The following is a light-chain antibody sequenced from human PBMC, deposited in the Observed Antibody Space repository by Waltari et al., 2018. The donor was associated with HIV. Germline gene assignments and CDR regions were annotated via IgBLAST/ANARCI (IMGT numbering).Light chain of an antibody. J-gene: IGLJ3*02. CDR3: TTWDDSLNVLV. V-gene: IGLV1-44*01. CDR1: RSNIGSNT. CDR2: SNK. Sequence: QSVLTQPPSASGTPGQTVTISCSGSRSNIGSNTLNWYQHLPGTDPKLLSYSNKVRPSGVPYRFSGFKSGTSASRAISGLQSQDEADYYCTTWDDSLNVLVFGGGTEVTVL.